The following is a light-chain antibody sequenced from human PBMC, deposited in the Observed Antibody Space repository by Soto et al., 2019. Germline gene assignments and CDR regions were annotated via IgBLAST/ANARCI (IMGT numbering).Light chain of an antibody. CDR3: QQYGISGT. J-gene: IGKJ1*01. CDR1: QSVGNNY. CDR2: GAS. V-gene: IGKV3-20*01. Sequence: IVLTQSPGTLSLSPGERATLSCRASQSVGNNYLAWYQQKPGQAPRXLIYGASNRATGIPDRFSGSGSGTDFTLTISRLEPEDFAVYYCQQYGISGTFGQGTKVDIK.